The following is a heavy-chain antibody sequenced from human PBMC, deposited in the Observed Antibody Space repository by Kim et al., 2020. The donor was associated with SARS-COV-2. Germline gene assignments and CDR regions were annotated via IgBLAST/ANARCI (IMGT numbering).Heavy chain of an antibody. J-gene: IGHJ5*02. Sequence: GGSLRLSCAASAFIFSDHNMNWVRQAPGKGLEWVGRTRNKPNNYTTEYAASVKGRFTISRDNSKNSLYLQMNSLKTEDTAVYYCVRERYYDILTGYNNWFDPWGQGTLVTVSS. V-gene: IGHV3-72*01. CDR1: AFIFSDHN. CDR3: VRERYYDILTGYNNWFDP. D-gene: IGHD3-9*01. CDR2: TRNKPNNYTT.